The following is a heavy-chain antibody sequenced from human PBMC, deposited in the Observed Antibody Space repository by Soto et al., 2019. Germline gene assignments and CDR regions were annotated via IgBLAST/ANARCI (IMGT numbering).Heavy chain of an antibody. CDR2: MNPNSNNT. CDR3: ASSDGYHFNWVAS. V-gene: IGHV1-8*01. Sequence: QVQLVQSGAEVKTPGASVKVSCKASGYTFASYDINWVRQAPGQGLEWMGWMNPNSNNTGYAQKFQGRLTMTRDIALSISHMELSSLRNEDTAVYYCASSDGYHFNWVASWGQGTLVTVSA. D-gene: IGHD1-20*01. J-gene: IGHJ5*01. CDR1: GYTFASYD.